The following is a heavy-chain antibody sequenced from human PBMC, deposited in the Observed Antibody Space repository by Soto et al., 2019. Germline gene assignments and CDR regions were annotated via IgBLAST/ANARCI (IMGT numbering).Heavy chain of an antibody. Sequence: GGSLRLSCAASGFTFSDYGMSWVRQGPGKGLEWVSSISGSGGRTYYADSVKGRFTISRDNSKNTLYVQMNSLRAEDTAVYYCAKVGPYYDLNWFDPWGQGTLVTVSS. D-gene: IGHD3-3*01. CDR1: GFTFSDYG. J-gene: IGHJ5*02. V-gene: IGHV3-23*01. CDR2: ISGSGGRT. CDR3: AKVGPYYDLNWFDP.